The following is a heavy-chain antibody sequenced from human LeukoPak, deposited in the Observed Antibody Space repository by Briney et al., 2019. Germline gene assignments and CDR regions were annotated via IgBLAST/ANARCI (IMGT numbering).Heavy chain of an antibody. V-gene: IGHV1-2*02. CDR1: GYTFTGYY. D-gene: IGHD3-10*01. Sequence: GASVKVSCKASGYTFTGYYMHWVQQAPGQGLEWMGWINPNSGGTNYAQKFQGRVTMTRDTSISTAYMELSRLRSDDTAVYYCARGIITMVRGAPGDYWGQGTLVTVSS. CDR2: INPNSGGT. CDR3: ARGIITMVRGAPGDY. J-gene: IGHJ4*02.